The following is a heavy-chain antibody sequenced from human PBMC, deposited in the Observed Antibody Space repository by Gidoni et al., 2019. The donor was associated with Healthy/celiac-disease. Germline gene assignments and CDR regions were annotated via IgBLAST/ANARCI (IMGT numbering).Heavy chain of an antibody. D-gene: IGHD1-20*01. Sequence: EVQLVESGGGLVKPGGSLRLSCAASGFTFSNAWLSWVRQAPGKGLEWVGRIKSKTDGGTTDYAAPVKGRFTISRDDSKNTLYLKMNSLKTEDTAVYYCTTDPRSNWNVDYWGQGTLVTVSS. J-gene: IGHJ4*02. CDR3: TTDPRSNWNVDY. V-gene: IGHV3-15*01. CDR1: GFTFSNAW. CDR2: IKSKTDGGTT.